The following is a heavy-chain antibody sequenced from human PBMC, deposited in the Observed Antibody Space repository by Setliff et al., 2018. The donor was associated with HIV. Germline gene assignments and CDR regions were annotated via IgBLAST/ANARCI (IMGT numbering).Heavy chain of an antibody. CDR2: MYYSGTT. V-gene: IGHV4-39*01. J-gene: IGHJ6*03. D-gene: IGHD3-10*01. CDR1: GGSINTRNNY. Sequence: LSLTCTVSGGSINTRNNYWGWIRQPPGLGLEWIGSMYYSGTTYHSPTLKSRVPMSMDTSRNQFSLKLSSVTAADTAIYYCVRRKSELRLISDYMDVWGKGTTVTVSS. CDR3: VRRKSELRLISDYMDV.